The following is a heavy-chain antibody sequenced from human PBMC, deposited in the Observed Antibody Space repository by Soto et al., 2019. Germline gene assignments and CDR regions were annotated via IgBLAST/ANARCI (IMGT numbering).Heavy chain of an antibody. CDR1: GYTFTSYG. V-gene: IGHV1-18*04. CDR2: ISASNGNT. CDR3: ASEPIDYNDGSGYYPLGY. D-gene: IGHD3-22*01. J-gene: IGHJ4*02. Sequence: SVKVSCKASGYTFTSYGFSWVRQAPGQGLECVGWISASNGNTHYSQKLQGRVTMTTDTSTSTASVELGCLTSGDTAVYYCASEPIDYNDGSGYYPLGYWGQGTVVRVS.